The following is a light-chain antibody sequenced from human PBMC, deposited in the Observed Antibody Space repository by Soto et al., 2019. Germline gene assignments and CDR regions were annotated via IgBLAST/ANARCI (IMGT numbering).Light chain of an antibody. Sequence: DIVMNQSPDSLAVSLGERATINCKSSQSVLYSSNNKNYLAWYQQKPGQAPRLLIYGASSRATGIPDRFSGSGSGTDFTLTISRLEPEDFAVYYCQQYGSSPGSFGQGTKV. V-gene: IGKV4-1*01. CDR1: QSVLYSSNNKNY. CDR2: GAS. J-gene: IGKJ1*01. CDR3: QQYGSSPGS.